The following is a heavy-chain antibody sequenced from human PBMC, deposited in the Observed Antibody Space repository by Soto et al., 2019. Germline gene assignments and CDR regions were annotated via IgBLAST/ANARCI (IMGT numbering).Heavy chain of an antibody. CDR2: IKSKTDGGTT. Sequence: EVQLVESGGGLVKPGGSLRLSCAASGFTFSNARMNWVRQAPGKELEWVGRIKSKTDGGTTDYAAPVKGRFTISRDDSKNTLYLQMNSLKTEDTAVYYCTTGPSHYDFWSGYYHDFDYWGQGTLVTVSS. V-gene: IGHV3-15*07. D-gene: IGHD3-3*01. J-gene: IGHJ4*02. CDR3: TTGPSHYDFWSGYYHDFDY. CDR1: GFTFSNAR.